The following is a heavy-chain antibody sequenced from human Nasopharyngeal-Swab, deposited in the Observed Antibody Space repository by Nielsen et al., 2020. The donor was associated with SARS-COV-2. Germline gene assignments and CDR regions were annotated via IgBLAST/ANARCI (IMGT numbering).Heavy chain of an antibody. CDR1: GFTFSDYY. Sequence: GESLKISCAASGFTFSDYYMSWIRQAPGKVLEWVSYISSSGSTIYYDDSVKGRFTISRDNAKTSLYLQMNSLRAEDTALYYCARDRYSSSWYGPIDYWGQGTLVTVSS. J-gene: IGHJ4*02. CDR2: ISSSGSTI. D-gene: IGHD6-13*01. CDR3: ARDRYSSSWYGPIDY. V-gene: IGHV3-11*01.